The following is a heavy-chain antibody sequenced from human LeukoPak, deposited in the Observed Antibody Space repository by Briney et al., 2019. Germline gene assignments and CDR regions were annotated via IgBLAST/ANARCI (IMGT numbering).Heavy chain of an antibody. D-gene: IGHD2/OR15-2a*01. CDR3: VRGGTYCDSTCKGADY. CDR2: IDSSTTRI. CDR1: GFTFRSFS. Sequence: GGSLRLSCAASGFTFRSFSMNWVRQAPGKGLEWVSAIDSSTTRIYYANSVRGRFTISRDNAKNSLGLQMNSLRAEDTAVYYCVRGGTYCDSTCKGADYWGQGTLVAVSS. V-gene: IGHV3-21*01. J-gene: IGHJ4*02.